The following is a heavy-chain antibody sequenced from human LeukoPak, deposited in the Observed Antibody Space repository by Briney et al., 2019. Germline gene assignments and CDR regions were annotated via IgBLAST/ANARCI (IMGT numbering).Heavy chain of an antibody. D-gene: IGHD3-22*01. CDR2: ISYDGSNK. J-gene: IGHJ4*02. Sequence: GGSLRLSCAASGFTFSSYGMHWVRQAPGKGLEWVAVISYDGSNKYYADSVKGRFTISRDNSKNTLYLQMNSLRAEDTAVYYCAKDQYYYDSSGYWGSGDYWGQGTLVTVSS. V-gene: IGHV3-30*18. CDR3: AKDQYYYDSSGYWGSGDY. CDR1: GFTFSSYG.